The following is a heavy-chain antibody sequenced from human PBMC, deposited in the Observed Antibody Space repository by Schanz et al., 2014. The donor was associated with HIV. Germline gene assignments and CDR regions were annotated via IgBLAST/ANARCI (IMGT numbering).Heavy chain of an antibody. J-gene: IGHJ4*02. CDR3: ARGPDYGKTSYNFDF. CDR1: GYTFTSYD. CDR2: MSPNTGNT. V-gene: IGHV1-8*01. Sequence: QVQLVQSGAEVKKPGASVKVSCKASGYTFTSYDINWVRQATGQGPEWMGWMSPNTGNTGYAQKFQGRVTMTRNTPRSTAYLTLNNLTSEDTAVYFCARGPDYGKTSYNFDFWGQGTLVAVSS. D-gene: IGHD3-10*01.